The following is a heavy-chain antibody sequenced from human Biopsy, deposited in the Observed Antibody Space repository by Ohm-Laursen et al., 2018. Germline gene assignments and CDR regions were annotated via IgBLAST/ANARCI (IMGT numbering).Heavy chain of an antibody. Sequence: PSQTLSLTCTVSGGSISSYYWSWIRQPPGKGLEWIGYIYYTGSTNYNPSLKSRVTISVDTSKNQFSLKLNSVTAADTAVYYCARAGTAINGNSLGFDPWGQGTLVTVSS. V-gene: IGHV4-59*12. CDR2: IYYTGST. D-gene: IGHD1-20*01. J-gene: IGHJ5*02. CDR3: ARAGTAINGNSLGFDP. CDR1: GGSISSYY.